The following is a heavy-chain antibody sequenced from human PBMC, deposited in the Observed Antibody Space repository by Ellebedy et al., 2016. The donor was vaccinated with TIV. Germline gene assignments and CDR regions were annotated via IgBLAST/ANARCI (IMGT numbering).Heavy chain of an antibody. CDR3: ARDDGRVEIVAKGSMDV. CDR2: IWYDGSNQ. J-gene: IGHJ6*02. CDR1: GFHFGDYG. D-gene: IGHD5-12*01. Sequence: PGGSLRLSCEASGFHFGDYGMHWVRQAAGKGLEWVAVIWYDGSNQYYSDSVKGRFTISRDSSNVYLQINNLRAEDTAVYYCARDDGRVEIVAKGSMDVWGQGTTVTVSS. V-gene: IGHV3-33*01.